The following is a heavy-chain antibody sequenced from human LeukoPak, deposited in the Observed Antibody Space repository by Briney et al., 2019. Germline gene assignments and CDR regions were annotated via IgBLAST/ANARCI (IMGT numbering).Heavy chain of an antibody. Sequence: GGSLRLSCAASGFTFSSYAMSWVRQAPGKGLEWVSGISGSGDSTYCTDSVKGRFTISRDKSKNTLYLQMNSLRAEDTAVYYCAKGPQWGAAYDFWGQGTLVTVSS. J-gene: IGHJ4*02. V-gene: IGHV3-23*01. D-gene: IGHD6-13*01. CDR1: GFTFSSYA. CDR3: AKGPQWGAAYDF. CDR2: ISGSGDST.